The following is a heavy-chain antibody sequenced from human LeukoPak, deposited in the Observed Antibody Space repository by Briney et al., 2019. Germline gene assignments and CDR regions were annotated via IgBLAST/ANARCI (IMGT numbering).Heavy chain of an antibody. V-gene: IGHV1-18*01. J-gene: IGHJ5*02. CDR1: GYTFTSYG. D-gene: IGHD3-10*01. Sequence: ASVKVSCKASGYTFTSYGISWVRQAPGQGLEWMGWISAYNGNTNYAQKFQGRVTMTRDTSISTAYMELSRLRSDDTAVYYCARDRRVRGVIPNNWFDPWGQGTLVTVSS. CDR3: ARDRRVRGVIPNNWFDP. CDR2: ISAYNGNT.